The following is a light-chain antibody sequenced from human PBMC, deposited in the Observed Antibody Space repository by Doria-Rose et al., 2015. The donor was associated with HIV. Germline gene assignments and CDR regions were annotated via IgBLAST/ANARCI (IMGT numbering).Light chain of an antibody. CDR3: GTWDSSLSSWV. CDR2: DNN. J-gene: IGLJ3*02. V-gene: IGLV1-51*01. CDR1: SSNIGNNY. Sequence: PGQKVTISCSGSSSNIGNNYVSWYQQLPGSAPKLLLYDNNKRPSGIPDRFSGSKSGTSATLGITGLQTGDEADYYCGTWDSSLSSWVFGGGTRLTVL.